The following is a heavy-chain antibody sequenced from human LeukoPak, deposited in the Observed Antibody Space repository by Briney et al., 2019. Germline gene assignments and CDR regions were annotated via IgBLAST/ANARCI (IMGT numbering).Heavy chain of an antibody. V-gene: IGHV3-11*01. CDR1: GFTFSDYY. D-gene: IGHD6-19*01. Sequence: GGSLRLSCAASGFTFSDYYMSWIRQPPGKGLEWASYISSSGSTIYYADPVKGRFTVSRDNAKNSLYLQMNSLRAEDTAVYYCARAGYSSGWYLGYYYYMDVWGKGTTVTVSS. CDR2: ISSSGSTI. J-gene: IGHJ6*03. CDR3: ARAGYSSGWYLGYYYYMDV.